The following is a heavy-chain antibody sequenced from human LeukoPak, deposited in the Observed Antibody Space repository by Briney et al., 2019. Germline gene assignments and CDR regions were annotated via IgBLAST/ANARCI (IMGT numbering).Heavy chain of an antibody. CDR2: IYSGGST. CDR3: ASDARPNFDWLLFGY. CDR1: GFTFSNYW. J-gene: IGHJ4*02. V-gene: IGHV3-53*01. Sequence: GGSLRLSCAASGFTFSNYWMTWVRQAPGKGLEWVSVIYSGGSTYYADSVKGRFTISRDNSKNTLYLQMNSLRAEDTAVYYCASDARPNFDWLLFGYWGQGTLVTVSS. D-gene: IGHD3-9*01.